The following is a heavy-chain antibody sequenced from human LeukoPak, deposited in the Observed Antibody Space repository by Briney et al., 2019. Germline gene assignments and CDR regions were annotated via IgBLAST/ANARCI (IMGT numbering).Heavy chain of an antibody. CDR1: GYTFTSYG. D-gene: IGHD6-13*01. CDR3: ARDAEIAAAGTGSNY. J-gene: IGHJ4*02. CDR2: ISAYNGNT. Sequence: ASVKVSCKASGYTFTSYGISWVRQAPGQGLEWMGWISAYNGNTNYAQKLQGRVTMTTDTSTSTAYMELRSLRSDDTAVYYCARDAEIAAAGTGSNYWGQGTLVTVSS. V-gene: IGHV1-18*01.